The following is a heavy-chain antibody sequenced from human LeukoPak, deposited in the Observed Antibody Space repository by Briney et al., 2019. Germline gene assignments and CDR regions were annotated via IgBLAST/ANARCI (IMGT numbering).Heavy chain of an antibody. J-gene: IGHJ4*02. Sequence: SQTLSLTCSVSGGSISSGSYYWSWLRQPAGKGLEWIGRIFLSGSTNYNPSLKSRVTMSIATSKNQFSLSLRSVTAADTAVYYCARENYYDTSDWGQGTLVTVSS. D-gene: IGHD3-22*01. V-gene: IGHV4-61*02. CDR1: GGSISSGSYY. CDR3: ARENYYDTSD. CDR2: IFLSGST.